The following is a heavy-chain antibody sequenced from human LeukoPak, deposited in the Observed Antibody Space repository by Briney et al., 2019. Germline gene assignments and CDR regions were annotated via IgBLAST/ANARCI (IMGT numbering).Heavy chain of an antibody. CDR1: GGTFSSYA. CDR3: AREVCCGYDKFDY. CDR2: IIPIFGTA. Sequence: ASVKVSCNSSGGTFSSYAISWVRQAPGQGLEWMGGIIPIFGTANYAQKFQGRVTITADESTSTGYMELSSLRSEDTAVYYFAREVCCGYDKFDYWGQGTLVTVSS. V-gene: IGHV1-69*13. J-gene: IGHJ4*02. D-gene: IGHD5-12*01.